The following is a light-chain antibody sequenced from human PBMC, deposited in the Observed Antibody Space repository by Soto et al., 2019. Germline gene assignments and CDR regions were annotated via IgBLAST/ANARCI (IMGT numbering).Light chain of an antibody. V-gene: IGLV1-47*02. CDR2: SNN. CDR3: AAWDDSLIALV. J-gene: IGLJ3*02. Sequence: QSALAQPPSASGAPGQRVTISCSGSSSNIGSNYVYWYQQLPGTAPKLLIYSNNQRPSGVPDRFSGSKSGTSPSLAISGLRSEDEADYYCAAWDDSLIALVFGGGTQLTVL. CDR1: SSNIGSNY.